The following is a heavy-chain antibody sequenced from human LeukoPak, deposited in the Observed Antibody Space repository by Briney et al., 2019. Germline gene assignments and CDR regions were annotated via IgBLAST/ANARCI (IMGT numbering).Heavy chain of an antibody. Sequence: PGGSLRLSCAASGFTFSSYAMSWVRQAPGKGLEWVSAISGNGGSTYYADSVKGRFTISRDKSKNTLYLQMNSLRAEDTAVYYCAKEEGYCSSTSCYTDPDDYYYYMDVWGKGTTVTVSS. J-gene: IGHJ6*03. D-gene: IGHD2-2*02. CDR2: ISGNGGST. CDR3: AKEEGYCSSTSCYTDPDDYYYYMDV. V-gene: IGHV3-23*01. CDR1: GFTFSSYA.